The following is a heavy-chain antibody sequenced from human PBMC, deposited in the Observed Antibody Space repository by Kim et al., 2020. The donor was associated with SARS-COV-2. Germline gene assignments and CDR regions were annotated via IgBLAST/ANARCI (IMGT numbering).Heavy chain of an antibody. D-gene: IGHD1-1*01. J-gene: IGHJ3*02. CDR1: GLTFSGYA. Sequence: WGSLRLTCAASGLTFSGYAMHWVRQAPGKGLEWVAGITYGGSKKYYADSVNGLITIASENTNNSLYLQMNMPGAEDTAFYCWARLPRGTLRDDI. CDR3: ARLPRGTLRDDI. V-gene: IGHV3-30-3*01. CDR2: ITYGGSKK.